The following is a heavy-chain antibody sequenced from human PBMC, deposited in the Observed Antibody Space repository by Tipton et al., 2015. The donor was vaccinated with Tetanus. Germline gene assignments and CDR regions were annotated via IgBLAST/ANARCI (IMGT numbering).Heavy chain of an antibody. J-gene: IGHJ4*02. CDR1: GGSVSSGSYY. V-gene: IGHV4-61*01. D-gene: IGHD3-10*01. CDR3: ARHRGRAFDY. Sequence: TLSLTCTVFGGSVSSGSYYWSWIRQPPGKGLEWIGYIYYSRSTHYNPSLKSRVTISVDTSKNQFSLKLSSVTAADTAVYYCARHRGRAFDYWGQGTLVTVSS. CDR2: IYYSRST.